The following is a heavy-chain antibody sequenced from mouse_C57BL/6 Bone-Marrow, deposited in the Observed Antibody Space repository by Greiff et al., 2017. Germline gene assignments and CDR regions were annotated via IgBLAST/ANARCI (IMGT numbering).Heavy chain of an antibody. D-gene: IGHD1-1*01. CDR2: IWTGGGT. V-gene: IGHV2-9-1*01. Sequence: VQLQQSGPGLVAPSQSLSITCTVSGFSLTSYAISWVRPPPGKGLEWLGVIWTGGGTNYHSALKSKLSISKDNSKSQVFLKMNSLQTDDTARYYCAREFITTVVGGYFDVWGTGTTVTVSS. CDR1: GFSLTSYA. CDR3: AREFITTVVGGYFDV. J-gene: IGHJ1*03.